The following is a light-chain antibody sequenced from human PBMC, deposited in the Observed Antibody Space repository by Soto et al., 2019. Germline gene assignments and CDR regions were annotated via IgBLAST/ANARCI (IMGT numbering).Light chain of an antibody. Sequence: EIVLTQSPGTLSLSPGERANLSCKASQSIVSNYLAWYQRRPGQAPRLLIYGSSSRATDIPARFSGSGSGTDFTLTSTRLESEDFAVYYCEEYGSSPPTFGQGTKVEFE. CDR3: EEYGSSPPT. CDR1: QSIVSNY. CDR2: GSS. V-gene: IGKV3-20*01. J-gene: IGKJ1*01.